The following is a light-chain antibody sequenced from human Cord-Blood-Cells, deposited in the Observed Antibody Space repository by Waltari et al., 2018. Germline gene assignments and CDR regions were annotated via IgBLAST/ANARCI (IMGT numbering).Light chain of an antibody. CDR1: QSIRSW. CDR2: KAS. J-gene: IGKJ4*01. V-gene: IGKV1-5*03. Sequence: DIQMTQSPSTLSASVGDRVTITCRASQSIRSWLAWYQQKPGKAPKLLIYKASILESGVPSRCSGSGSVTEFTLTISSLQPDDFATYYCQQYNSYPLTFGGGTKVEIK. CDR3: QQYNSYPLT.